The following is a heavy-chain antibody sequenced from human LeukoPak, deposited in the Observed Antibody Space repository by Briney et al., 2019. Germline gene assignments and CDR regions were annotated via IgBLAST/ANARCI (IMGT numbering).Heavy chain of an antibody. CDR2: ISYDGSNK. D-gene: IGHD6-19*01. V-gene: IGHV3-30*04. CDR1: GFTFSNYA. CDR3: AGGEKLALPGLIWFDP. J-gene: IGHJ5*02. Sequence: GGSLRLSCVASGFTFSNYAMHWVRQSPGKGLEWVAAISYDGSNKNYADSVKGRFTISRDNFKNTLYLQMNSLRVEDTAVYYCAGGEKLALPGLIWFDPRGQEPWSPSPQ.